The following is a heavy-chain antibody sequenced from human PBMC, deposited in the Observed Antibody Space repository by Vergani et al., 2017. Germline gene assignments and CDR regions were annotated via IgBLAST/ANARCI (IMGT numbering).Heavy chain of an antibody. CDR2: ISRSGSTI. D-gene: IGHD1-26*01. V-gene: IGHV3-11*01. CDR1: GFTFSDYY. CDR3: ARDADGCGSYSGELGAFEI. Sequence: VQLLESGGGLVQPGGSLRLSCAASGFTFSDYYMSWIRQAPGKGLEWVSYISRSGSTIYHADSVKGRFTISRDNAKNSLYLQMNSLRAEDAAVYYCARDADGCGSYSGELGAFEIWGQGTMVTVSS. J-gene: IGHJ3*02.